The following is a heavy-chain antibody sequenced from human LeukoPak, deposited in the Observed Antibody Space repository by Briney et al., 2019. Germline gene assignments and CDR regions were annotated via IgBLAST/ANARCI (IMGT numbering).Heavy chain of an antibody. CDR2: IQEDGKRE. Sequence: GGSLRLSCEASGFTFTKFWMSWVRQAPGKGLEWVANIQEDGKRENYVDSVRGRFTISRDNAKNSIYLQMNSLRVEDTAVYYCAKDIVGGGDDYWGQGTLVIVSS. J-gene: IGHJ4*02. D-gene: IGHD2-21*02. V-gene: IGHV3-7*01. CDR3: AKDIVGGGDDY. CDR1: GFTFTKFW.